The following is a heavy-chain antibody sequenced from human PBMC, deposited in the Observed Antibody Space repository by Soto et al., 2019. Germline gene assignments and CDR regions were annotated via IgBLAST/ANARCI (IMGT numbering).Heavy chain of an antibody. D-gene: IGHD6-13*01. J-gene: IGHJ5*02. CDR3: ARKNIAAAGTLYWFDP. Sequence: RASVKVSCKASGGTFSSYAISWVRQAPGQGLEWMGGIIPIFGTANYAQKFQGRVTITADESTSTAYVELSSLRSEDTAVYYCARKNIAAAGTLYWFDPWGQGTLVTVSS. V-gene: IGHV1-69*13. CDR1: GGTFSSYA. CDR2: IIPIFGTA.